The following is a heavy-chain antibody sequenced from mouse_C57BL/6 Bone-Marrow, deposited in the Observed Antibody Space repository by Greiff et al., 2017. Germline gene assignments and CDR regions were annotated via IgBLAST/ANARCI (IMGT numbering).Heavy chain of an antibody. D-gene: IGHD2-1*01. CDR1: GFTFSDYG. V-gene: IGHV5-15*04. Sequence: EVKLVESGGGLVQPGGSLKLSCAASGFTFSDYGMAWVRQAPRKGPEWVAFISNLAYSIYYADTVTGRFTISRENAKNTLYLEMSSLRSEDTAMYYCARAYGNYDYYAMDYWGQGTSVTVSS. CDR3: ARAYGNYDYYAMDY. CDR2: ISNLAYSI. J-gene: IGHJ4*01.